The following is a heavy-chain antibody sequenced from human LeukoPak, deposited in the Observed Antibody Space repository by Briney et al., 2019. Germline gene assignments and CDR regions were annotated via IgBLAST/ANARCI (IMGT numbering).Heavy chain of an antibody. D-gene: IGHD3-22*01. CDR3: ARKSSHFDSSGYFDY. CDR1: GFTFSIYT. V-gene: IGHV3-48*02. J-gene: IGHJ4*02. CDR2: ITSSISTI. Sequence: GGSLRLSCAASGFTFSIYTMNWVRQAPGKGLEWVSDITSSISTIYYADSVKGRFTISRDNAKKSLYLQMNSLRDEDTAVYYCARKSSHFDSSGYFDYRGQGTLLTVSS.